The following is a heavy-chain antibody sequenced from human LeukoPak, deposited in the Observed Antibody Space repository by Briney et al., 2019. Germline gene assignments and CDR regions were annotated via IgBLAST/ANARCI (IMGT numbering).Heavy chain of an antibody. Sequence: GGSLRLSCAASGFSVSNTYMSWVRQAPGKGLEWVSIIYSGGNTYYAGSVKGRFTISRDNSKNTLYLQMNRLRPEDTAVYYCARGTVTAPDYWGQGTLVTVSS. J-gene: IGHJ4*02. CDR1: GFSVSNTY. D-gene: IGHD4-17*01. V-gene: IGHV3-53*01. CDR3: ARGTVTAPDY. CDR2: IYSGGNT.